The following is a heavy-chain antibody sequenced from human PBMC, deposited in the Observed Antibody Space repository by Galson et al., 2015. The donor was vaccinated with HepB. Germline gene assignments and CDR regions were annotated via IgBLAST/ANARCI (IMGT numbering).Heavy chain of an antibody. CDR1: GYIFTGYY. CDR3: ARESSSPTRHAAFDY. D-gene: IGHD6-6*01. J-gene: IGHJ4*02. Sequence: SCKASGYIFTGYYMHWVRQAPGQGLEWMGWINPNSGGTNYAQKFQGWVTMTRDTSISTAYMELSRLRSDDTTVYYCARESSSPTRHAAFDYWGQGTLVTVSS. CDR2: INPNSGGT. V-gene: IGHV1-2*04.